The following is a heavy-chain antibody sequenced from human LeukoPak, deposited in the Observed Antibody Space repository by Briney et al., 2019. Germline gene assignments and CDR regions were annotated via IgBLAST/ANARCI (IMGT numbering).Heavy chain of an antibody. D-gene: IGHD5-18*01. CDR1: GGSISSGSYY. CDR3: ARASTFDTAMALEFDY. Sequence: SETLSLTCTVSGGSISSGSYYWSWIRQPAGKGLEWIGRIYTSGSTNYNPSLKSRVTISVDTSKNQFSLKLSSVTAADTAVYYCARASTFDTAMALEFDYWGQGTLVTVSS. CDR2: IYTSGST. V-gene: IGHV4-61*02. J-gene: IGHJ4*02.